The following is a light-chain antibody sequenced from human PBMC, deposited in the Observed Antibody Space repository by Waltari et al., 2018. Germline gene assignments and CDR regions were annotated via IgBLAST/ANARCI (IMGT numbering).Light chain of an antibody. Sequence: QSVLTQPPSPSGTPGHRVTTSFSGTYPNTGTTFVSRYQQVPGTGPKLLLYRKNQRPSGVSDRFSGSKSGTSASLAISGLRSEDEAQYYCATWDDSLSGPVFGGGTKLTVL. CDR1: YPNTGTTF. V-gene: IGLV1-47*01. CDR3: ATWDDSLSGPV. CDR2: RKN. J-gene: IGLJ3*02.